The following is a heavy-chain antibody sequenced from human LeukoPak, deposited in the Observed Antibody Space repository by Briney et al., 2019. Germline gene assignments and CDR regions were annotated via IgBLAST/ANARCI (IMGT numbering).Heavy chain of an antibody. D-gene: IGHD6-13*01. V-gene: IGHV3-30*04. CDR1: GFTFSSYA. CDR2: ISYDGSNK. J-gene: IGHJ4*02. Sequence: PGRSLRLSCAASGFTFSSYAMHWVRQAPGKGLEWVAVISYDGSNKYYADSVKGRFTISRDNSKNTLYLQMNSLRAGDTAVYYCAREDSSSWCPDYWGQGTLVTVSS. CDR3: AREDSSSWCPDY.